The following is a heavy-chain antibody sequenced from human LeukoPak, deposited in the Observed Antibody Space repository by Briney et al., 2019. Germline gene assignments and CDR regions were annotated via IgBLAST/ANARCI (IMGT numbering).Heavy chain of an antibody. V-gene: IGHV1-69*05. CDR3: ARDPGYWYFDL. CDR1: GGTFSSYA. Sequence: ASVKVSCKASGGTFSSYAISWVLQAPGQGLEWMGGIIPIFGTANYAQKFQGRVTITTDESTSTAYMELSSLRSEDTAVYYCARDPGYWYFDLWGRGTLVTVSS. J-gene: IGHJ2*01. CDR2: IIPIFGTA.